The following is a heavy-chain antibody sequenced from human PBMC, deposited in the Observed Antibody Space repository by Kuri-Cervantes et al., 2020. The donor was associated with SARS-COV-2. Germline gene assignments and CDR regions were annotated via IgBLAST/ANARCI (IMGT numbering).Heavy chain of an antibody. Sequence: SVKVSCKASGGTFSSYAISWVRQATGQGLEWMGWIIPTFGTANYAQKFQGRVTITADESTSTAYMELSSLRSGDTAVYYCARDTWCSGGSCYPFDYWGQGTLVTVSS. D-gene: IGHD2-15*01. CDR3: ARDTWCSGGSCYPFDY. CDR1: GGTFSSYA. CDR2: IIPTFGTA. J-gene: IGHJ4*02. V-gene: IGHV1-69*13.